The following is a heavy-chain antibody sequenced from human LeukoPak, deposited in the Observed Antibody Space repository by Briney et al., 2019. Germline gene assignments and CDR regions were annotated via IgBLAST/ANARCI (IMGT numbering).Heavy chain of an antibody. Sequence: GGSLRLSCAASGFTFSSYSMNWVRQAPGKGLEWVSYISSSSSTIYHADSVKGRFTISRDNAKNSLYLQMNSLRAEDTAVYYCASHILTGYYNENDAFDIWGQGTMVTVSS. CDR2: ISSSSSTI. CDR1: GFTFSSYS. V-gene: IGHV3-48*01. J-gene: IGHJ3*02. D-gene: IGHD3-9*01. CDR3: ASHILTGYYNENDAFDI.